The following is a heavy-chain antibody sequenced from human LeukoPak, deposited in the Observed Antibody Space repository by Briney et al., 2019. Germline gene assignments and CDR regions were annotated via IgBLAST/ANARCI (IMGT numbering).Heavy chain of an antibody. CDR2: IQGKTFGGTT. CDR3: SRGVIIGAAYFDY. D-gene: IGHD1-26*01. CDR1: GFIFGDHG. J-gene: IGHJ4*02. Sequence: GGSLTLSCTTSGFIFGDHGVSWFRQAPGKGPEWVGFIQGKTFGGTTQYAASVKDRFSISRDDSKSMAYLQMNSLKTEDTAMYYCSRGVIIGAAYFDYWGQGTLVTVSS. V-gene: IGHV3-49*03.